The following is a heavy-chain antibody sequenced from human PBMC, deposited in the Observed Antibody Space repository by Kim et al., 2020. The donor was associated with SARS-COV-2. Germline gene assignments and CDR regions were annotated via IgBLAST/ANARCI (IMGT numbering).Heavy chain of an antibody. J-gene: IGHJ4*02. CDR2: TT. Sequence: TTDYAAPVKGRFTNSRDDSKNTLYLQMNSLKTEDTAVYYCTTDQLGESDYWGQGTLVTVSS. V-gene: IGHV3-15*01. CDR3: TTDQLGESDY. D-gene: IGHD3-10*01.